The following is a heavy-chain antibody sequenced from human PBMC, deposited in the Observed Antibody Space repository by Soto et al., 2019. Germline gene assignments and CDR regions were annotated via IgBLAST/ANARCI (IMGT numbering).Heavy chain of an antibody. CDR2: IIPISETT. Sequence: QVQLVQSGAEVKKPGSSVKVSCKASGGTFSSYAISWVRQAPGQGLEWMGGIIPISETTNYAQKFPGRVTITADGSKSTAYMGLSRLKSEDTAVYYRAELQGKSPSLEIYYYYYYGKDVWGQGTTVTVSS. CDR1: GGTFSSYA. CDR3: AELQGKSPSLEIYYYYYYGKDV. J-gene: IGHJ6*02. V-gene: IGHV1-69*01. D-gene: IGHD2-2*01.